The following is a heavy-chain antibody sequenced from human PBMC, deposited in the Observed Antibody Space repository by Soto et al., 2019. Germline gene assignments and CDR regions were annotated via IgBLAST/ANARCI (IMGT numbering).Heavy chain of an antibody. Sequence: PVGSLRLSCAASGFTFSSYGMHWVRQAPGKGLEWVAVISYDGSNKYYADSVKGRFTISRDNSKNTLYLQMNSLRAEDTAVYYCAKDLSSSTIDYWGQGTLVTVSS. CDR2: ISYDGSNK. CDR3: AKDLSSSTIDY. CDR1: GFTFSSYG. D-gene: IGHD6-13*01. J-gene: IGHJ4*02. V-gene: IGHV3-30*18.